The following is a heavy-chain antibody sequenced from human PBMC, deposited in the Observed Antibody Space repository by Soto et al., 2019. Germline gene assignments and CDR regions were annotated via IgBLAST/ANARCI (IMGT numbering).Heavy chain of an antibody. J-gene: IGHJ6*02. V-gene: IGHV1-69*02. CDR3: ARKTPGAGSGWSHYYYYGMDV. CDR2: IIPILGIA. CDR1: GGTFSSYT. D-gene: IGHD6-19*01. Sequence: SVKVSCKASGGTFSSYTISWVRQAPGQGLEWMGRIIPILGIANYAQKFQGRVTITADKSTSTAYMELSSLRSEDTAVYYCARKTPGAGSGWSHYYYYGMDVWGQGTTVTVSS.